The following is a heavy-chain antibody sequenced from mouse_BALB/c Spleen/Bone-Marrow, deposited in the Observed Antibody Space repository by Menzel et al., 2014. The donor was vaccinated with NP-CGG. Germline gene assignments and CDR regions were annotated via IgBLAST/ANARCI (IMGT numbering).Heavy chain of an antibody. J-gene: IGHJ2*01. Sequence: EVQLQESGGGLVKPGGSLKLSCAASGFTFSSYAMSWVRQTPEKRLEWIATISSGGNYTYYPDSVKGRFTISRDNAKNALYLQMSSLRSEDTAMYYCARYYDGSYGYWGQGTTLTVSS. CDR3: ARYYDGSYGY. V-gene: IGHV5-9-3*01. D-gene: IGHD1-1*01. CDR1: GFTFSSYA. CDR2: ISSGGNYT.